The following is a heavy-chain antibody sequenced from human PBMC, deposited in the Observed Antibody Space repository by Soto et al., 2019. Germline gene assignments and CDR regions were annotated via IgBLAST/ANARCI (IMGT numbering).Heavy chain of an antibody. CDR1: GGSISSYY. J-gene: IGHJ5*02. D-gene: IGHD3-3*01. CDR3: ARDYADYDFWSGYYPTNNWFDP. CDR2: IYYSGST. V-gene: IGHV4-59*01. Sequence: SETLSLICTVSGGSISSYYWSWIRQPPGKGLEWIGYIYYSGSTNYNPSLKSRVTISVDTSKNQFSLKLSSVTAADTAVYYCARDYADYDFWSGYYPTNNWFDPWGQGTLVTVSS.